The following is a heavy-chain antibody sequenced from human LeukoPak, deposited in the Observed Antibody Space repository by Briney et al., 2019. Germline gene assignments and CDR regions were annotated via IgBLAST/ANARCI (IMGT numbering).Heavy chain of an antibody. D-gene: IGHD3-22*01. V-gene: IGHV3-15*01. CDR2: IKSKTDGGTT. J-gene: IGHJ3*02. CDR1: GFTFSNVW. CDR3: TTDGNYYDSSGFWVGAFDI. Sequence: PGGSLRLSCAAPGFTFSNVWMSWVRQAPGKRLEWVGRIKSKTDGGTTDYTAPVKGRFTISRDDSKNTLYLQMTSLKTEETAVYNCTTDGNYYDSSGFWVGAFDIWGQGTMVTVSP.